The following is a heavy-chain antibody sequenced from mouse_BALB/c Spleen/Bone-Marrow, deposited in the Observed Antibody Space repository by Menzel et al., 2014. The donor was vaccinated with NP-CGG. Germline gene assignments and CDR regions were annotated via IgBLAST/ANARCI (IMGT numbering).Heavy chain of an antibody. D-gene: IGHD2-12*01. CDR1: GFTFSSFG. Sequence: EVKLVESGGGLVQPGGSRKLSCAASGFTFSSFGMHWVRQAPEKGLEWVAYISSGSSTIYYADTVKGRFTISRDNPKNTLFLQMTSLRSEDTAMYYCARTTYYAMDYWGQGTSVTVSP. CDR2: ISSGSSTI. J-gene: IGHJ4*01. V-gene: IGHV5-17*02. CDR3: ARTTYYAMDY.